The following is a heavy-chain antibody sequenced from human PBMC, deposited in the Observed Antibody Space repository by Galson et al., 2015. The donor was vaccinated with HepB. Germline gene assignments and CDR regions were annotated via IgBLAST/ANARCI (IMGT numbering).Heavy chain of an antibody. CDR2: IYDSGST. CDR3: ARDLGRDGYNGWFDP. V-gene: IGHV4-31*03. Sequence: TLSLTCTVSGGSINSDHFYWSWIRQHPGKGLEWIGYIYDSGSTYYNPSLRSRMTISIDTSQNQFSLKLSSVTAADTAVYYCARDLGRDGYNGWFDPWGQGTLVTVSS. CDR1: GGSINSDHFY. J-gene: IGHJ5*02. D-gene: IGHD5-24*01.